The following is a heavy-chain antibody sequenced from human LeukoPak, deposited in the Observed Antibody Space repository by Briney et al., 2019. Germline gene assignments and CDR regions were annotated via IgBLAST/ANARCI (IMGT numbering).Heavy chain of an antibody. Sequence: PGRSLRLSCAASGFTFSSHGMHWVRQAPGKGLEWVAVIWYDGSKRYYADSVKGRFTISRDDSKNTLYLQMNSLRDEDTAIYYCARDPPPSFDSWGQGTLVTASP. CDR2: IWYDGSKR. CDR3: ARDPPPSFDS. J-gene: IGHJ4*02. CDR1: GFTFSSHG. V-gene: IGHV3-33*01.